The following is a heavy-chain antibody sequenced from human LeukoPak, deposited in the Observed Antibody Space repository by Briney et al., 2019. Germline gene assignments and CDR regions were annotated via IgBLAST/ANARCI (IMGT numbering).Heavy chain of an antibody. CDR3: ARDRPYGDYYFDY. Sequence: SVKVSCKASVRTFSSYAISWVRQAPGQGLEWMGGIIPIFGTANYAQKFQGRVTITADESTSTAYMELSSLRSEDTAVYYCARDRPYGDYYFDYWGQGTLVTGSS. CDR2: IIPIFGTA. V-gene: IGHV1-69*01. CDR1: VRTFSSYA. J-gene: IGHJ4*02. D-gene: IGHD4-17*01.